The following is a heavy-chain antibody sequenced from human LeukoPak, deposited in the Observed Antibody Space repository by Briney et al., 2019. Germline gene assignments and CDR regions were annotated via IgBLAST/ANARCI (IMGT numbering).Heavy chain of an antibody. D-gene: IGHD5-12*01. CDR3: VNLGYSD. J-gene: IGHJ4*02. V-gene: IGHV3-7*01. Sequence: PGGSLRLSCEVSGFSFRAAWMTWVRQAPGKGLEWVATIKNDGSDKYYVDSVKGRFTLSRDNAKNSVYLQMNSLRVEDTAVYYCVNLGYSDGGQGTLVTVSS. CDR2: IKNDGSDK. CDR1: GFSFRAAW.